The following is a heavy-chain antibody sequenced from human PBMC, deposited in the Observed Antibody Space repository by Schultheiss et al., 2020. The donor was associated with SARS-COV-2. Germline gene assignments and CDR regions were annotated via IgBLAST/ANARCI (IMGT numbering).Heavy chain of an antibody. CDR2: IYHSGST. Sequence: SQTLSLTCTVSGGSITSGGYYWSWIRQHPGKGLEWIGYIYHSGSTYYNPSLKSRVTISVDRSKNQFSLKLSSVTAADTAVYYCARDYYGSGSYGWFDPWGQGTLVTVSS. J-gene: IGHJ5*02. CDR1: GGSITSGGYY. D-gene: IGHD3-10*01. CDR3: ARDYYGSGSYGWFDP. V-gene: IGHV4-30-4*08.